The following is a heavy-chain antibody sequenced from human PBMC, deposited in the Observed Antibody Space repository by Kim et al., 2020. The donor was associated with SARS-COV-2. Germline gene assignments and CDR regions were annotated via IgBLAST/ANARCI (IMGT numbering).Heavy chain of an antibody. J-gene: IGHJ4*02. CDR2: IIPILGIA. CDR3: AREVKVGDYYAPLGR. CDR1: RGTFSSYA. Sequence: SVKVSCKASRGTFSSYAISWVRQAPGQGLEWMGRIIPILGIANYAQKFQGRVTITADKSTSTAYMELSSLRSEDTAVYYCAREVKVGDYYAPLGRWGQGTLVTVSS. V-gene: IGHV1-69*04. D-gene: IGHD2-21*01.